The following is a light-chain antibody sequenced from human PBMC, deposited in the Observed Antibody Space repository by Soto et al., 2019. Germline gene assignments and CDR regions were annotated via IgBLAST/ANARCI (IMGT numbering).Light chain of an antibody. CDR2: GAS. CDR3: HHYGGSPQT. J-gene: IGKJ1*01. V-gene: IGKV3-20*01. Sequence: EIVLPQSPGTLSLSPGEKATLSCRASQSVSNYLAWYQRKPGQAPRLLIYGASSRATGIPDRFSGSGSGTDFTLTISRLEPEDYAVYYCHHYGGSPQTFGQETKV. CDR1: QSVSNY.